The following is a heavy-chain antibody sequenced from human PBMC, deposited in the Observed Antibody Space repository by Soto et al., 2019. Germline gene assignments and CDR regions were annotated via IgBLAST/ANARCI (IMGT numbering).Heavy chain of an antibody. CDR2: LYYSGST. Sequence: SETLSLTCTVSGGSIISSNYYWGWIRQPPGKGLEWIGSLYYSGSTYYNPSLKSRVTISVDTSKNQFSLKLSSVTAADTAVYYCARGGKKGYYGSGSYYSGSDYYYYMDVWGKGTTVTVSS. J-gene: IGHJ6*03. CDR1: GGSIISSNYY. V-gene: IGHV4-39*07. CDR3: ARGGKKGYYGSGSYYSGSDYYYYMDV. D-gene: IGHD3-10*01.